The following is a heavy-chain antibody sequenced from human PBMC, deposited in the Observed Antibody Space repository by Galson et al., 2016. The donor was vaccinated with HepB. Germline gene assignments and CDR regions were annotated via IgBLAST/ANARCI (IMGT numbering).Heavy chain of an antibody. CDR1: GGSISSYY. V-gene: IGHV4-59*01. Sequence: ETLSLTCTVSGGSISSYYWTWIRQPPGKGLEWIGDIYYRGSTNYSPSLKSRVTISLDTSKKQLSLRLRSLAAADTAVYYCARVAGGGHFDYWGQGTLVTVSS. J-gene: IGHJ4*02. D-gene: IGHD2-15*01. CDR2: IYYRGST. CDR3: ARVAGGGHFDY.